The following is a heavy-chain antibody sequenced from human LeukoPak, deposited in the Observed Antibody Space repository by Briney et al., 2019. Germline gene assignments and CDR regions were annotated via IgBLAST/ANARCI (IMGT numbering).Heavy chain of an antibody. V-gene: IGHV4-34*01. CDR3: ARGGYCSSTSCHDFDY. CDR2: INHSGST. J-gene: IGHJ4*02. CDR1: GGSFSGYY. Sequence: SETLSLTCAVYGGSFSGYYWSWIRQPPGKGLEWIGEINHSGSTYYNPSLKSRVTISVDRSKNQFSLKLSSVTAADTAVYYCARGGYCSSTSCHDFDYWGQGTLVTVSS. D-gene: IGHD2-2*01.